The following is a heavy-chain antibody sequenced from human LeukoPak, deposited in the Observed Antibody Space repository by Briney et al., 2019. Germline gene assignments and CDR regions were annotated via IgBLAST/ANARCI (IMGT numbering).Heavy chain of an antibody. V-gene: IGHV3-21*01. D-gene: IGHD5-18*01. CDR3: AREGDTAMVFSWRRYAGWFDP. CDR1: GFTFSSYS. CDR2: ISSSSSYI. Sequence: GGSLRLSCAASGFTFSSYSMNWVRQAPGKGLEWVSSISSSSSYIYYADSVKGRFTISRDNAKNSLYLQMNSLRAEDTAVYYCAREGDTAMVFSWRRYAGWFDPWGQGTLVTVSS. J-gene: IGHJ5*02.